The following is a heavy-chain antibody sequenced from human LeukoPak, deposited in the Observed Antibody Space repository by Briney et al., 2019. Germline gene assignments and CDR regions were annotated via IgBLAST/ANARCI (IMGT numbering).Heavy chain of an antibody. V-gene: IGHV3-7*03. CDR1: GFTFSTSW. CDR3: ARGRYSGTTYYFDY. J-gene: IGHJ4*02. Sequence: GGSLRLSCAACGFTFSTSWMSWVRQVPGKGLEWVANIKKDGSETYYVDSVKGRFTISRDNAKNSLYLQMNSLRAEDTAMYYCARGRYSGTTYYFDYWGQGTLVTVSS. D-gene: IGHD5-12*01. CDR2: IKKDGSET.